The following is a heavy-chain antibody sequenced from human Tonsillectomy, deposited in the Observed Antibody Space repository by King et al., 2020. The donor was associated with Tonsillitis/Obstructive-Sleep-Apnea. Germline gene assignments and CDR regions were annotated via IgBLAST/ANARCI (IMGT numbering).Heavy chain of an antibody. Sequence: QLVQSGAEVKKPGESLKIFCKGSGYSFTNYWIAWVRQMPERGLEWMGIIYPGDSNTKYSPSFQDQVTISADKSISTAYLQWSSLKASDTAMYYCARFRPGSDVLVVAATPDYWGQGTLVTVSS. D-gene: IGHD2-15*01. V-gene: IGHV5-51*03. CDR2: IYPGDSNT. CDR3: ARFRPGSDVLVVAATPDY. J-gene: IGHJ4*02. CDR1: GYSFTNYW.